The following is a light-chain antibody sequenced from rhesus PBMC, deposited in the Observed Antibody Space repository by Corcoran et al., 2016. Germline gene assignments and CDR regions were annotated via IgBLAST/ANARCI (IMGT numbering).Light chain of an antibody. Sequence: DIQMTQSPSSLSASVGDRVTSTCRASQTISSYLAWYQQKPGKVPKLLIYAASSLESGVPSRFSGSGSGTDFTLTISSLQPEHFATYYCQQHNSHPRTFGGGTKVEIK. CDR1: QTISSY. CDR3: QQHNSHPRT. V-gene: IGKV1-44*01. J-gene: IGKJ4*01. CDR2: AAS.